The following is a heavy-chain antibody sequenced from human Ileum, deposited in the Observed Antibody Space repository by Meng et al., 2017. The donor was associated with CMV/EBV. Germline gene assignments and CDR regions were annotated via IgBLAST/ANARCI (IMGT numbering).Heavy chain of an antibody. D-gene: IGHD5-18*01. Sequence: GESLKISCKASGYTFTGYYMHWVRQAPGQGLEWMGWINPNSGGTNYAQKFQGRVTMTRDTSISTAYMELSRLRSDDTAVYYCARDQGGDSWGAGYSYGSIRFGYWGQGTLVTVSS. CDR1: GYTFTGYY. CDR3: ARDQGGDSWGAGYSYGSIRFGY. CDR2: INPNSGGT. V-gene: IGHV1-2*02. J-gene: IGHJ4*02.